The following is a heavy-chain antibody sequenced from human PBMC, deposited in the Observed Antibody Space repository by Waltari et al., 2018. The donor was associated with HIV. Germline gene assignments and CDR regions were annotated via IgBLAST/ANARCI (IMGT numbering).Heavy chain of an antibody. D-gene: IGHD3-22*01. J-gene: IGHJ4*02. CDR1: GYNFTTYG. CDR3: ARDHYYGSSGYYSDY. V-gene: IGHV1-18*01. Sequence: QVHLVQSGAELRKPAASVTVSCKASGYNFTTYGITWVRQAPGQGLEWMGWISGYNGDTKYAQKVRGRVTMTTDTSTSTAYLEMGSLRFDDTAVYYCARDHYYGSSGYYSDYWGQGTLVTVSS. CDR2: ISGYNGDT.